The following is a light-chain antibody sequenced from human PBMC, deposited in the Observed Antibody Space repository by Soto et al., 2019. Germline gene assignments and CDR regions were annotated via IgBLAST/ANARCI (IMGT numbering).Light chain of an antibody. CDR3: QQRSNWPPMYT. CDR1: QSLPGNF. J-gene: IGKJ2*01. Sequence: EVVLTQSPGTLSLSPGERATFSCMASQSLPGNFLAWYQRKPGQAPRLLIYDASNRATGIPARFSGSGSGTDFTLTISSLEPEDFAVYYCQQRSNWPPMYTFGQGPRWIS. CDR2: DAS. V-gene: IGKV3-11*01.